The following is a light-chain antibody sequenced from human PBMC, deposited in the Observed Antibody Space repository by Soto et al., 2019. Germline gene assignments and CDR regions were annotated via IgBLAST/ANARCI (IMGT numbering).Light chain of an antibody. CDR1: RSVLYNANRKNF. Sequence: DIVMTQSPDSLAVSLGERATINCKSSRSVLYNANRKNFLAWYQQKPGQSPNLLIYWASTRESGVPDRFSGSGSATDFTLTISRQQAEDAAVYYCQQYFSVPHTFGQGTKLEIK. CDR2: WAS. CDR3: QQYFSVPHT. V-gene: IGKV4-1*01. J-gene: IGKJ2*01.